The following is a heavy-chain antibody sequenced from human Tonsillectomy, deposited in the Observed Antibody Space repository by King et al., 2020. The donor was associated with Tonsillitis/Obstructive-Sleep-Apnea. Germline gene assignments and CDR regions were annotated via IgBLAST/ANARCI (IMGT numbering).Heavy chain of an antibody. D-gene: IGHD4-17*01. J-gene: IGHJ6*03. V-gene: IGHV3-21*01. CDR2: ISSSSSYI. CDR3: ARSPYGDHYYYYYMDV. CDR1: GFTFSSYS. Sequence: VQLVESGGGLVKPGGSLRLSCAASGFTFSSYSMNWVRQAPGKGLEWVSSISSSSSYIYYAASVKGRFTISRDNAKNSLYLQMNSLRAEDTAVYYCARSPYGDHYYYYYMDVWGKGTTVTVSS.